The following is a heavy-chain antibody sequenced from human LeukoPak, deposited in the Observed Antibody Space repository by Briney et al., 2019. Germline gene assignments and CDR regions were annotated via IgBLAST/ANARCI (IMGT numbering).Heavy chain of an antibody. Sequence: SETLSLTCTVSGVSISSYYWSWIRQPPGKGLEWIGNIYYSGSTKYNLSLKSRVTISVDTSKNHFSLKLSSVTAADTAVYYCARHGNYYDSSGYNYYFDYWGQGTLGTVSS. V-gene: IGHV4-59*08. CDR1: GVSISSYY. CDR3: ARHGNYYDSSGYNYYFDY. CDR2: IYYSGST. J-gene: IGHJ4*02. D-gene: IGHD3-22*01.